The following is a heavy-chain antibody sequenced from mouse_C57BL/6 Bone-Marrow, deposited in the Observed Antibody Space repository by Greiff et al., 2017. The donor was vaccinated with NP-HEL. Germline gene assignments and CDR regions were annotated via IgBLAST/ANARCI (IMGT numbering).Heavy chain of an antibody. Sequence: QVQLKESGAELARPGASVKMSCKASGYTFTSYTMHWVKQRPGQGLEWIGYINPSSGYTKYNQKFKDKATLTADKSSSTAYMQLSSLTSEDSAVYYCEKLTGNYWGQGTTLTVSS. CDR1: GYTFTSYT. V-gene: IGHV1-4*01. J-gene: IGHJ2*01. CDR3: EKLTGNY. CDR2: INPSSGYT. D-gene: IGHD4-1*01.